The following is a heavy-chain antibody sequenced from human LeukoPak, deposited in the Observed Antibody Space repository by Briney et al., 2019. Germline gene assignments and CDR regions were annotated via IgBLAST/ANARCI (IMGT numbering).Heavy chain of an antibody. CDR2: IYDTGDT. CDR1: GVAVSDSY. Sequence: GGSLRLSCAVSGVAVSDSYLSWFRQAPGRGLEWVSVIYDTGDTFYADSVKDRFIISRDNSKNTLYLQMSSLRVEDTSVHYCATGHYSNRLGGQGTLVTVSS. CDR3: ATGHYSNRL. D-gene: IGHD4-11*01. V-gene: IGHV3-66*01. J-gene: IGHJ4*02.